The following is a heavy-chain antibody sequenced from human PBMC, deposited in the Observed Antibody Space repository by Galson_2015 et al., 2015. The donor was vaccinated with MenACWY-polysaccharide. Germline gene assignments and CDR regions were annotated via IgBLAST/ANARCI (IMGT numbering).Heavy chain of an antibody. Sequence: SVKVSCKASGYIFRYYAVSWVRQAPGQGLEWMGWISAYNGNTEYAGKFKGRVTMTTDTSTGTAYMELKSLRSDDTAVYFCTRDFSGLFDYCGQGVLVIVSS. J-gene: IGHJ4*02. CDR1: GYIFRYYA. CDR3: TRDFSGLFDY. V-gene: IGHV1-18*01. D-gene: IGHD3-10*01. CDR2: ISAYNGNT.